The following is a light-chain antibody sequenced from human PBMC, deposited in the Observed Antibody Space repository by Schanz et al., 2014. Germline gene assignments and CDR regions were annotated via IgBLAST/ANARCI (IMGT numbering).Light chain of an antibody. CDR3: SAWDDSLSGSSV. V-gene: IGLV1-47*01. Sequence: QSVLTQPPSASGTPGQRVTISCSGTSSNIGENAVNWYQQLPGTAPQLLIYKSNQRPSGVPDRFSGSKSGTSASLAISGLRSEDEADYYCSAWDDSLSGSSVFGGGTKLTVL. CDR1: SSNIGENA. CDR2: KSN. J-gene: IGLJ3*02.